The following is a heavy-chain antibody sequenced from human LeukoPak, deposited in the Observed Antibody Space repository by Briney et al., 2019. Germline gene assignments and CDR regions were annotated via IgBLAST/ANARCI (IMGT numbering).Heavy chain of an antibody. Sequence: PGGSLRLSCAASGFTFSSYSMNWVRQAPGKGLEWVSSISSSSSYIYYADSVKGRFTISRDNAKNSLYLQMNSLRAEDTAVYYCARAYGSGSYCPNYWGQGPLVTVSS. V-gene: IGHV3-21*01. D-gene: IGHD3-10*01. J-gene: IGHJ4*02. CDR3: ARAYGSGSYCPNY. CDR1: GFTFSSYS. CDR2: ISSSSSYI.